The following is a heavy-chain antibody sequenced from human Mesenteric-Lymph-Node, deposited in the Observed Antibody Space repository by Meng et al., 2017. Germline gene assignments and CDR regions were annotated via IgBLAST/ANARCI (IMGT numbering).Heavy chain of an antibody. V-gene: IGHV4-31*03. Sequence: VQLDESGPGLVKPSQPLSLTCTVSGGSISSGGFYWSWIRQHPGKGLEWIGYIYYSGSTYYNPSLRSRVAISIDTSKNQFSLKLTSVTAADTAVYFCARTNYGDYNWFDPWGQGTLVTGSS. D-gene: IGHD4-17*01. CDR2: IYYSGST. J-gene: IGHJ5*02. CDR3: ARTNYGDYNWFDP. CDR1: GGSISSGGFY.